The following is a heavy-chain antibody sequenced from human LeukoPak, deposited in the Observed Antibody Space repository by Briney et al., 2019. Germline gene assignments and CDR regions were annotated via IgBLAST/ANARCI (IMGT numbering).Heavy chain of an antibody. CDR3: ARGRVGRRSGSESYYNEGWFDL. CDR1: GGSFSGYY. D-gene: IGHD3-10*01. J-gene: IGHJ5*02. Sequence: SETLSLTCAVYGGSFSGYYWSWVRQPPGKGREWIGEINHSGSTNYNPSLKSRVTISVDTSKNQSSLKLSSVTAADTAVYYCARGRVGRRSGSESYYNEGWFDLWGQGTLVTVSS. V-gene: IGHV4-34*01. CDR2: INHSGST.